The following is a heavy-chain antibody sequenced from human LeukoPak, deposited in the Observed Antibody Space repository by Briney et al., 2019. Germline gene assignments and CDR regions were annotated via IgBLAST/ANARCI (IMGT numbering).Heavy chain of an antibody. D-gene: IGHD2-21*02. Sequence: GASVKVSCKASGYTFTSYGFSWVRQAPGQGLEWMGWISANNGNTNYAQNLQGRVTTTTDTSTSTAYMELRSLRSDDTAVYYCARDELLGYGMDVWGQGTTVTVSS. CDR2: ISANNGNT. CDR3: ARDELLGYGMDV. V-gene: IGHV1-18*01. CDR1: GYTFTSYG. J-gene: IGHJ6*02.